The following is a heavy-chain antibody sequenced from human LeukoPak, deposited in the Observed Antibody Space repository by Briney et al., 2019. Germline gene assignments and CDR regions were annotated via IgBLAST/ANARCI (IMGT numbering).Heavy chain of an antibody. CDR1: GYTFTSYG. D-gene: IGHD2-21*02. CDR3: ARDPIPCGGDCYSDAFDI. V-gene: IGHV1-18*01. Sequence: ASVKVSCKASGYTFTSYGISWVRQAPGQGLEWMGWISAYNGNTNYAQKLQGRVTMTTDTSTSTAYMELRSLRSDDTAVYYCARDPIPCGGDCYSDAFDIWGQGTMVTVSS. J-gene: IGHJ3*02. CDR2: ISAYNGNT.